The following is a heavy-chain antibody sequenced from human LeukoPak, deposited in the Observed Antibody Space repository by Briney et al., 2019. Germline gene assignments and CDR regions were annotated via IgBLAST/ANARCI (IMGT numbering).Heavy chain of an antibody. J-gene: IGHJ4*02. D-gene: IGHD3-22*01. CDR1: GFTFSSYA. CDR2: ISGSGGST. Sequence: GGSLRLSCAASGFTFSSYAMSWVRQAPGKGLEWVSAISGSGGSTYYADSVKGRFTISRDNSKNTLYLQMNSLRAEDTAVYYWAKAPVSYDRSEIDYGGRGPLVTVSS. CDR3: AKAPVSYDRSEIDY. V-gene: IGHV3-23*01.